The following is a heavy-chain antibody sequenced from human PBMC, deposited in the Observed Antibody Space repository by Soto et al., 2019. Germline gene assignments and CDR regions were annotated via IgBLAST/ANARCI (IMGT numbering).Heavy chain of an antibody. CDR3: ARDDSSGYYSPRGMDV. V-gene: IGHV4-31*03. CDR1: GGSISSGGYY. CDR2: IYYSGST. D-gene: IGHD3-22*01. J-gene: IGHJ6*02. Sequence: TLSLTCTVSGGSISSGGYYWSWIRQHPGKGLEWIEYIYYSGSTYYNPSLKSRVTISVDTSKNQFSLKLSSVTAADTAVYYCARDDSSGYYSPRGMDVWGQGTTVTVSS.